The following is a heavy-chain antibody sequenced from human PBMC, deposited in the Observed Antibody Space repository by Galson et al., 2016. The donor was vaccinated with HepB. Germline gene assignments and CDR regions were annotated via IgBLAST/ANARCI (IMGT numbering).Heavy chain of an antibody. CDR3: ARLDHRGYKYAYLDY. CDR2: ICPGDFDT. Sequence: QSGAEVKKPGESLKISCKGSGYTFTSHWIGWVRQMPGKGLEVMGFICPGDFDTRYSPSFQGQVTISADKSTTNVYLQWSSLKASDTAIYYCARLDHRGYKYAYLDYWGQGTLVTVSS. D-gene: IGHD5-18*01. J-gene: IGHJ4*02. V-gene: IGHV5-51*01. CDR1: GYTFTSHW.